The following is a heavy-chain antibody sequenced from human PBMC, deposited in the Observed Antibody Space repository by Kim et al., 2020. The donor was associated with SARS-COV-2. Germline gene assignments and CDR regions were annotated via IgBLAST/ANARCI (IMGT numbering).Heavy chain of an antibody. V-gene: IGHV1-69*01. D-gene: IGHD6-6*01. Sequence: QGRVTITADESTSTAYMELSSLRSEDTAVYYCARDLIARSIAARHDAFDIWGQGTMVTVSS. J-gene: IGHJ3*02. CDR3: ARDLIARSIAARHDAFDI.